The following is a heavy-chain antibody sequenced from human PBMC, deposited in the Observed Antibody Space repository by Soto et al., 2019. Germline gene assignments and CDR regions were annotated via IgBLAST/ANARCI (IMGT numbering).Heavy chain of an antibody. CDR2: IYAVDSYT. CDR3: ATLDRSNSWSGFDY. D-gene: IGHD6-19*01. CDR1: GNSFSNNW. Sequence: GESLKISCKGSGNSFSNNWIGWVRQKPEKGLEWMGIIYAVDSYTKYSPSFQGQVTISADKSISTAYLQWSSLEASDTAMYYCATLDRSNSWSGFDYWGQGTLVTVSS. V-gene: IGHV5-51*01. J-gene: IGHJ4*02.